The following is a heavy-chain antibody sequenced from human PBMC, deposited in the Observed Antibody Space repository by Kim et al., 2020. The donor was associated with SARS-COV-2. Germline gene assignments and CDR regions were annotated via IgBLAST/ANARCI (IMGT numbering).Heavy chain of an antibody. Sequence: GGSLRLSCAASGFTFSSYGMHWVRQAPGKGLEWVAVISYDGSNNYYADPVKGRFTISSDNSKNTLYLQMNSLRAEDTAVYYCAKDSFGLRSNYYYGMDVWGQGTTVTVSS. D-gene: IGHD3-10*01. CDR1: GFTFSSYG. J-gene: IGHJ6*02. CDR3: AKDSFGLRSNYYYGMDV. V-gene: IGHV3-30*18. CDR2: ISYDGSNN.